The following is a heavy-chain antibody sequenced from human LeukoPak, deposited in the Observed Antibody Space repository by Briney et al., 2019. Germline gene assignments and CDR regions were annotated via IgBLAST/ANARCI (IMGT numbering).Heavy chain of an antibody. J-gene: IGHJ4*02. CDR2: IIPILGIA. Sequence: SVKVSCKASGGTFSSYAISWVRRAPGQGLEWMGRIIPILGIANYAQKFQGRVTITADKSTSTAYMELSSLRSEDPAVYYCARDRVAVAGPFDYWGQGTLVTVSS. D-gene: IGHD6-19*01. CDR1: GGTFSSYA. V-gene: IGHV1-69*04. CDR3: ARDRVAVAGPFDY.